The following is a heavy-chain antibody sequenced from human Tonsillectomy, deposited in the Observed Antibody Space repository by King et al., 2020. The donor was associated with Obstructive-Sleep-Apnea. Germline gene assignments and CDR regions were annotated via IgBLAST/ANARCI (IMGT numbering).Heavy chain of an antibody. CDR1: GFTFSTNS. CDR3: AGLVDDYGDYVNWYFDI. Sequence: QLVQSGGGLVQPGGSLRLSCTASGFTFSTNSMTWVRQAPGKGLEWGSYINTDSSNIYYADSVKGRFTISRDNAKNSLYLQMNSLRAADTAVYYCAGLVDDYGDYVNWYFDIWGRGTLVTVSS. J-gene: IGHJ2*01. V-gene: IGHV3-48*01. CDR2: INTDSSNI. D-gene: IGHD4-17*01.